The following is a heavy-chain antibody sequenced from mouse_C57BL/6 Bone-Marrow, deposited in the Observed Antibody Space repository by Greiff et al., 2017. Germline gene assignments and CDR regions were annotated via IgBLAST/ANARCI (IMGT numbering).Heavy chain of an antibody. CDR1: GYSFTDYN. V-gene: IGHV1-39*01. CDR2: INPNYGTT. CDR3: ARPLITTVVATEYAMDY. D-gene: IGHD1-1*01. Sequence: VQLKESGPELVKPGASVKISCKASGYSFTDYNMNWVKQSNGKSLEWIGVINPNYGTTSYNQKFKGKATLTVDQSSSTAYMQLNSLTSEDSAVYYGARPLITTVVATEYAMDYWGQGTSVTVSS. J-gene: IGHJ4*01.